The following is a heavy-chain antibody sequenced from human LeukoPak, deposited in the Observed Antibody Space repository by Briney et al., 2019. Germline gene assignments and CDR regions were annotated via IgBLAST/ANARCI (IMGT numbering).Heavy chain of an antibody. J-gene: IGHJ4*02. V-gene: IGHV3-11*01. CDR2: INSSGSTI. CDR3: ARDHSEQYYFDY. Sequence: GGSLRLSCAASGFTFSDYYMSWIRQAPGKGLEWVSYINSSGSTIYYADSVKGRFTISRDNAKNSLYLQMNSLRAEDTAVYYCARDHSEQYYFDYWGQGTLVTVSS. CDR1: GFTFSDYY. D-gene: IGHD1/OR15-1a*01.